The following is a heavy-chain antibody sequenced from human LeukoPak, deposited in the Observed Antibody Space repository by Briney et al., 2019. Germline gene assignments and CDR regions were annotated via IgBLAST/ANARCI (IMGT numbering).Heavy chain of an antibody. CDR2: IYYSGST. V-gene: IGHV4-30-4*01. CDR3: ARDCGGDCYSSWYFDL. D-gene: IGHD2-21*02. CDR1: GGSISSGDYY. J-gene: IGHJ2*01. Sequence: SQTLSLTCTVSGGSISSGDYYWSWIRQPPGKGLEWFGYIYYSGSTYYNPSLKSRVTISVDTSKNQFSLKLSSVTAADTAVYYCARDCGGDCYSSWYFDLWGRGTLVTVSS.